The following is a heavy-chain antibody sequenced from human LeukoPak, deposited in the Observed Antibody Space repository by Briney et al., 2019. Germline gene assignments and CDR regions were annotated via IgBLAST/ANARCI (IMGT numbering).Heavy chain of an antibody. Sequence: SETLSLTCTVSGYSISSGYYWGWIRQPPGKGLEWIGEINHSGSTNYNPSLKSRVTISVDTSKNQFSLKLSSVTAADTAVYYCARDRVMYYYYYMDVWGKGTTVTISS. J-gene: IGHJ6*03. D-gene: IGHD2-8*01. CDR1: GYSISSGYY. V-gene: IGHV4-38-2*02. CDR3: ARDRVMYYYYYMDV. CDR2: INHSGST.